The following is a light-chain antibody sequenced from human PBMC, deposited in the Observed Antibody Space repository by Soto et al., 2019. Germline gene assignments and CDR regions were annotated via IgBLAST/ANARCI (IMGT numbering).Light chain of an antibody. CDR3: QQYGSSPPIT. V-gene: IGKV3-20*01. Sequence: EIVLTQSPGTLSLSPGERATLSCRASQSVYNNYLAWYQQKPGQAPRLLIYGASTKATGNPDRFSGSGSGTDFTLTITRLEPEDFAVYYCQQYGSSPPITFGQGTRLEIK. CDR1: QSVYNNY. CDR2: GAS. J-gene: IGKJ5*01.